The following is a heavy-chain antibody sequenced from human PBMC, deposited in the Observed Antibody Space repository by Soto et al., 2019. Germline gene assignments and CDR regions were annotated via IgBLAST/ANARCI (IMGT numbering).Heavy chain of an antibody. V-gene: IGHV3-73*01. D-gene: IGHD2-15*01. CDR2: IRSKVNNYAT. CDR3: TLANCSGGSCYPAFDI. CDR1: GFTFSGSA. J-gene: IGHJ3*02. Sequence: EVQLVESGGGLVQPGGSLKLSCAASGFTFSGSAIHWVRQASGKGLEWVGRIRSKVNNYATAFAASVKGRFTISRDDPKNTAHLQINSLKTEDTAVYYCTLANCSGGSCYPAFDIWGQGTMVTVSS.